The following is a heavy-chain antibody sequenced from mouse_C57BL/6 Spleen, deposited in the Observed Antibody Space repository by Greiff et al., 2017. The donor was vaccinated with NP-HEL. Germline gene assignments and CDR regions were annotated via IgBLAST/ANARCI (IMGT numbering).Heavy chain of an antibody. Sequence: ESGPGLVKPSQSLSLTCSVTGYSITSGYYWNWIRQFPGNKPEWMGYISYDGSNNYNPSLKNRITITRDTSKNQFFLKLNSVTTEDTATYYCARAPLEAMDYWGQGTSVTVSS. CDR3: ARAPLEAMDY. CDR2: ISYDGSN. CDR1: GYSITSGYY. V-gene: IGHV3-6*01. J-gene: IGHJ4*01.